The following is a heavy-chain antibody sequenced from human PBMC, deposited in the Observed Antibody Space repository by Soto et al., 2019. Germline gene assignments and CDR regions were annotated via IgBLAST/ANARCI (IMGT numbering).Heavy chain of an antibody. Sequence: PGESLKISCKGSGYSFTSYWIGWVRQMPGKGLEWMGIIYPGDSDTRYSPSFQGQVTISADKSISTAYLQWSSLKASDTAMYYCARRGYCTNGVCYSYYGMDVWGQGTTVPVSS. D-gene: IGHD2-8*01. CDR3: ARRGYCTNGVCYSYYGMDV. CDR2: IYPGDSDT. J-gene: IGHJ6*02. V-gene: IGHV5-51*01. CDR1: GYSFTSYW.